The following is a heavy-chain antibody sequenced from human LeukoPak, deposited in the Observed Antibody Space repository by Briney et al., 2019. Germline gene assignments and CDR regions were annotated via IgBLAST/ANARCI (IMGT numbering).Heavy chain of an antibody. Sequence: GGSLRLSCAASGFTFSSYAMSWVRQAPGKGLEWVSAISGSGGSTYYADSVKGRFTISRDNSKNTLYLQMNSLRAEDTVVYYCATGLWETGFHYWGQGTLVTVSS. CDR2: ISGSGGST. CDR1: GFTFSSYA. D-gene: IGHD1-14*01. CDR3: ATGLWETGFHY. V-gene: IGHV3-23*01. J-gene: IGHJ4*02.